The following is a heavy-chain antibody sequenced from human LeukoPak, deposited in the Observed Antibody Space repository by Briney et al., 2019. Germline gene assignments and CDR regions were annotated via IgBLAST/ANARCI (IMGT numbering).Heavy chain of an antibody. J-gene: IGHJ5*02. Sequence: PGGSLRLSCAASGFTFSNYAMSWVRQAPGKGLEWVSAISGSGGSTYYADSVKGRFTISRDNSKNTLYLQMNSLRAEDTAVYYCAKVGTTHIVLMVYATWGQGTLVTVSS. CDR2: ISGSGGST. CDR1: GFTFSNYA. D-gene: IGHD2-8*01. V-gene: IGHV3-23*01. CDR3: AKVGTTHIVLMVYAT.